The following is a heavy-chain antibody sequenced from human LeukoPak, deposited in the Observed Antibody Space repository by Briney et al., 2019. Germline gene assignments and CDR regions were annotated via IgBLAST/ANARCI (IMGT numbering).Heavy chain of an antibody. J-gene: IGHJ4*02. CDR1: GLRFSDYY. CDR2: IYYSGST. Sequence: PGGSLRLSCAASGLRFSDYYVSWIRQPPGKGLEWIGSIYYSGSTNYNPSLKSRVTISVDTSKNQFSLKLSSVTAADTAVYYCARGVAAAGKDYWGQGTLVTVSS. CDR3: ARGVAAAGKDY. D-gene: IGHD6-13*01. V-gene: IGHV4-34*01.